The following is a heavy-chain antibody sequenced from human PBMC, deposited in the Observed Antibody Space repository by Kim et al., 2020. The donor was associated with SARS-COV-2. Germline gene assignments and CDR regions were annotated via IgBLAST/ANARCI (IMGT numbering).Heavy chain of an antibody. CDR1: GLTFSSHY. J-gene: IGHJ2*01. CDR3: ARVLRGPWRIDL. Sequence: GGSLRLSCAASGLTFSSHYARWVRQSPGRGLEWVSRIYAAGDTDYAGSVKGRFTISLDSAKKSLYLQMNNLGAGDTAVYYCARVLRGPWRIDLWGRGTLVSVSS. V-gene: IGHV3-13*01. D-gene: IGHD3-16*01. CDR2: IYAAGDT.